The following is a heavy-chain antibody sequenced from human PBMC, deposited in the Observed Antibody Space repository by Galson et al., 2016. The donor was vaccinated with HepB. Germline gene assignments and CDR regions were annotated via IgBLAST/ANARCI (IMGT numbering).Heavy chain of an antibody. V-gene: IGHV1-18*01. D-gene: IGHD3-3*01. CDR1: GYTFSKYG. Sequence: QSGAEVKEPGASVKVSCKASGYTFSKYGLTWVRQAPGHGLQWVGWISALSGDTNYAQKFQGRVTLTTDASTNTAYMELRSLRYDDTAVYFCARGDTSGYYSGLDNWGQGTLVTVSS. CDR2: ISALSGDT. CDR3: ARGDTSGYYSGLDN. J-gene: IGHJ4*02.